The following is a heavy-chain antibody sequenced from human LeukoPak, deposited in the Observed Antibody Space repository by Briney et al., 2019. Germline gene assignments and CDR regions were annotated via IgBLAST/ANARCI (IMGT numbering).Heavy chain of an antibody. CDR3: AKDFATVVTGEFDY. V-gene: IGHV3-30*02. D-gene: IGHD4-23*01. CDR1: GFTFSSYG. CDR2: IRYDGSNK. J-gene: IGHJ4*02. Sequence: GGSLRLSCAASGFTFSSYGMHWVRQAPGKGLEWVACIRYDGSNKHYADSVKGRFTISRDNSKNTLYLQMNSLRAEDTAVYYCAKDFATVVTGEFDYWGQGTLVTVSS.